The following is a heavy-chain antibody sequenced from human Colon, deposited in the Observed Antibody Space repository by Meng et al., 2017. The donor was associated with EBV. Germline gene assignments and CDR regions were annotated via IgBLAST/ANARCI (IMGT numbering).Heavy chain of an antibody. D-gene: IGHD4-23*01. V-gene: IGHV1-18*01. CDR1: GYIFTAYG. CDR2: ISVYNGNT. J-gene: IGHJ5*02. Sequence: QGQLVQSGDEVKKPGASVKVSCKASGYIFTAYGISWVRQAPGQGLEWMGWISVYNGNTKYAQKLQGRVTMTTDTSTSTAYMEVRSLRSDDTAVYYCARDYGGNFNGDWFDPWGQGTLVTVSS. CDR3: ARDYGGNFNGDWFDP.